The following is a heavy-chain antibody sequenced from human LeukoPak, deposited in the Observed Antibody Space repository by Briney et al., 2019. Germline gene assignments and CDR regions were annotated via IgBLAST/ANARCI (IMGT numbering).Heavy chain of an antibody. CDR2: ISGSGGST. D-gene: IGHD2-21*02. CDR3: AKDTVVVTAISPGAFDY. J-gene: IGHJ4*02. CDR1: GFTFSSYG. V-gene: IGHV3-23*01. Sequence: GGSLRLSCAASGFTFSSYGMSWVRQAPGKGLEWVSAISGSGGSTYYADSVKGRFTISRDNSKNTLYLQMNSLRAEDTAVYYCAKDTVVVTAISPGAFDYWGQGTLVTVSS.